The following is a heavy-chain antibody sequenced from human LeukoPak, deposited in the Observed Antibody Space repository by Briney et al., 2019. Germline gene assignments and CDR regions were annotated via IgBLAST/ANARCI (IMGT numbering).Heavy chain of an antibody. CDR2: IKQDGSEK. J-gene: IGHJ3*02. V-gene: IGHV3-7*01. CDR3: ARDFLGVVKSAFDI. Sequence: GGSLRLSCAASGFTFSSYRMSWVRQARGKGLEWVANIKQDGSEKYYVDSVKGRFTISRDNAKNSLYLQMNSLRAEDTAVYYCARDFLGVVKSAFDIWGQGTMVTVSS. D-gene: IGHD2-21*01. CDR1: GFTFSSYR.